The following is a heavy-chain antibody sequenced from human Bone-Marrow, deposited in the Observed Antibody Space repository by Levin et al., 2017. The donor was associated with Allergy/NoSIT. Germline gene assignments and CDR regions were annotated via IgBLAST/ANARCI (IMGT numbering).Heavy chain of an antibody. J-gene: IGHJ4*02. CDR3: AISRPYYYDSSGYCDY. V-gene: IGHV1-24*01. D-gene: IGHD3-22*01. CDR1: GYTLTELS. CDR2: FDPEDGET. Sequence: ASVKVSCKVSGYTLTELSMHWVRQAPGKGLEWMGGFDPEDGETIYAQKFQGRVTMTEDTSTDTAYMELSSLRSEDTAVYYCAISRPYYYDSSGYCDYWGQGTLVTVSS.